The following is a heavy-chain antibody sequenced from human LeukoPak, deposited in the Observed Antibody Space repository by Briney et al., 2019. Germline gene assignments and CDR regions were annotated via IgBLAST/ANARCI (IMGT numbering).Heavy chain of an antibody. J-gene: IGHJ4*02. V-gene: IGHV4-34*01. CDR3: ARGYGYSGYDWVY. CDR2: INHSGST. D-gene: IGHD5-12*01. Sequence: SETLSLTCAVYGGSFSGYYWSWIRQPPGKGLEWIGEINHSGSTNYNPSLKSRVTISVDTSKNQFSLKLSSVTAADTAVYYCARGYGYSGYDWVYWGQETLVTVSS. CDR1: GGSFSGYY.